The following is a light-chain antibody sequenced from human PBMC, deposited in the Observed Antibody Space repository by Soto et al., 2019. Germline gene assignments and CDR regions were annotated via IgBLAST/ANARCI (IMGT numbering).Light chain of an antibody. Sequence: QSVLTQPPSVSGAPGQRVTISCTGSSSNIGAGYDVHWYQQLPGTYPKLLIYGNSNRPSGVPDRFSGSKSGTSASLAITGLQDEDEADYYCQSYDSSLSGWVFGGGTKVTVL. CDR1: SSNIGAGYD. V-gene: IGLV1-40*01. J-gene: IGLJ3*02. CDR2: GNS. CDR3: QSYDSSLSGWV.